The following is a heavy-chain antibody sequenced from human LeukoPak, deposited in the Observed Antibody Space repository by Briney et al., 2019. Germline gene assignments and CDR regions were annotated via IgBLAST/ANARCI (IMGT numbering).Heavy chain of an antibody. CDR1: GGSFSSSDYY. J-gene: IGHJ4*02. CDR3: ARRRGLIQLWFSYYFDY. Sequence: SETLSLTCTVSGGSFSSSDYYWGWIRQPPGKGLEWIGEINHSGSTNYNPSLKSRVTISVDTSKNQFSLKLSSVTAADTAVYYCARRRGLIQLWFSYYFDYWGQGTLVTVSS. V-gene: IGHV4-39*07. D-gene: IGHD5-18*01. CDR2: INHSGST.